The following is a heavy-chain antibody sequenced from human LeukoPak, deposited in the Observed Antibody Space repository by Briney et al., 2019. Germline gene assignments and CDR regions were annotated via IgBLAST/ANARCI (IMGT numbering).Heavy chain of an antibody. Sequence: PGGSLRLSCAASGFTFGSYSMNWVRQAPGKGLEWVSSISSSSSYIYYADSVKGRFTISRDNAKNSLYLQMNSLRAEDTAVYYCARDIGFLTHGMDVWGQGTTVTVSS. CDR2: ISSSSSYI. D-gene: IGHD2-15*01. CDR1: GFTFGSYS. CDR3: ARDIGFLTHGMDV. V-gene: IGHV3-21*01. J-gene: IGHJ6*02.